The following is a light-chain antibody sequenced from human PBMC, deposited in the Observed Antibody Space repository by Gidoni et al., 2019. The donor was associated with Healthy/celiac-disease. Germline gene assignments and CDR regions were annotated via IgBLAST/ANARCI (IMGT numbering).Light chain of an antibody. CDR3: QQLYS. V-gene: IGKV3-20*01. J-gene: IGKJ2*03. CDR2: GAS. CDR1: QSVSSSY. Sequence: EIALTQSPGTLSLSPGERATLSCRASQSVSSSYLAWYQQKPGQAPRLLIYGASSRATGIPDRFSGSGSGTDFTLTISRLEPEDFAVYYCQQLYSFGQGTKLEIK.